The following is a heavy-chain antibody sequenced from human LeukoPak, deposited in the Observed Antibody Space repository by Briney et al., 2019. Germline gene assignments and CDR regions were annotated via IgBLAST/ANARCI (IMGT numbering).Heavy chain of an antibody. CDR1: GFNFNTYT. Sequence: GGSLRLSCAASGFNFNTYTMNWVRQAPGKGLEWVSYISRSSSVIHYTDSVKGRVTIFRDNAKNSLYLQMNSLRVEDTAVYYCARGRENRDNWFDSWGQGILVTVSS. CDR2: ISRSSSVI. J-gene: IGHJ5*01. D-gene: IGHD1-14*01. CDR3: ARGRENRDNWFDS. V-gene: IGHV3-21*05.